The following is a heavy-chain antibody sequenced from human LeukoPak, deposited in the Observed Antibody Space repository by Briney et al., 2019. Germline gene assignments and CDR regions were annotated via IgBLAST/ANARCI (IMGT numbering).Heavy chain of an antibody. J-gene: IGHJ4*02. CDR3: ARPASIVGATAFDY. Sequence: ASVTVPFKASGYTFTIYYMHWVRQAPGQGLEWMGLINPSGGSTSYAQKFQGRVTMTRDTSTSTVYMELSSLRSEDTAVYYCARPASIVGATAFDYWGQGTLVTVSS. D-gene: IGHD1-26*01. CDR2: INPSGGST. CDR1: GYTFTIYY. V-gene: IGHV1-46*01.